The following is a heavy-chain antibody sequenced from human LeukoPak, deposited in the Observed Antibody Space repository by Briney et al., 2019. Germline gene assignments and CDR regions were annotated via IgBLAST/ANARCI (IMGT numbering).Heavy chain of an antibody. V-gene: IGHV4-31*03. D-gene: IGHD6-6*01. CDR3: ARDSSAVSWFDP. CDR2: IYYSGST. CDR1: GGSISSGGYY. Sequence: SETLSLTCTVSGGSISSGGYYWSWIRQHPGKGLEWLGYIYYSGSTYYNPSLKSRVTISVDTSKNQFSLKLSSVTAADTAVYYCARDSSAVSWFDPWGQGTLVTVSS. J-gene: IGHJ5*02.